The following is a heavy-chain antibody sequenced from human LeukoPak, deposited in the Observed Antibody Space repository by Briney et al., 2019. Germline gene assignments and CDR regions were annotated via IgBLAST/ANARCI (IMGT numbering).Heavy chain of an antibody. J-gene: IGHJ4*02. Sequence: GGSLRLSCAASGFTFSSYAMNWVRQAPGKGLEWVSSISSSSSYIYYADSVKGRLTISRDNAKNSLYLQMNSLRAGDTAVYYCAKSTWSTYYFDYWGQGTLVTVSS. CDR3: AKSTWSTYYFDY. CDR1: GFTFSSYA. CDR2: ISSSSSYI. V-gene: IGHV3-21*06. D-gene: IGHD5/OR15-5a*01.